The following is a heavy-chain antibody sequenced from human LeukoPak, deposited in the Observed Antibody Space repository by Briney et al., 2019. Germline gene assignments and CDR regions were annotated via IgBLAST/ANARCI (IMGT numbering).Heavy chain of an antibody. Sequence: PGGSLSLSCAASGFTFSRNWIHWVRHAPGEGMVWVSPINPDGSHTTYADAVEDRFTISRDNAKNTVYLQMNSLRAEDTAVYYCARDFDMGITPGDDFDFWGQGTLVSVSS. D-gene: IGHD3-9*01. CDR3: ARDFDMGITPGDDFDF. J-gene: IGHJ4*02. V-gene: IGHV3-74*01. CDR2: INPDGSHT. CDR1: GFTFSRNW.